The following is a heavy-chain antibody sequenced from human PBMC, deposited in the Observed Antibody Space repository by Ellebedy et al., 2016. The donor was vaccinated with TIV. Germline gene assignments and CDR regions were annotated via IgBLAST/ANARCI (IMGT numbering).Heavy chain of an antibody. J-gene: IGHJ4*02. V-gene: IGHV3-48*04. Sequence: GESLKISCAASGFAFNNYNMIWVRQATGKGLEWISYISSDGITTDYAGPVKGRFTIPRDNAKESVYLQMNSLRAEDTAVYYCARDMGRWLQFLAYWGQGTLVTVSS. D-gene: IGHD5-24*01. CDR1: GFAFNNYN. CDR2: ISSDGITT. CDR3: ARDMGRWLQFLAY.